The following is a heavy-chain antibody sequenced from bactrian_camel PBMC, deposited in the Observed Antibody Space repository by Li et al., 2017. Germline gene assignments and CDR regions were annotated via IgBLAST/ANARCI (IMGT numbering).Heavy chain of an antibody. V-gene: IGHV3S55*01. D-gene: IGHD6*01. Sequence: HVQLVESGGGSVQIGGSLRLSCVASGDTIGRYCMAWFRQGVGKEREAVAAIDGDGTISRAATVKGRFTISKDDVENMLYLQMNSLEPEDTAMYYCAARLIPRGSFAAGTCYTGASAERMDYWGKGTQVTVS. CDR2: IDGDGTI. CDR1: GDTIGRYC. J-gene: IGHJ7*01.